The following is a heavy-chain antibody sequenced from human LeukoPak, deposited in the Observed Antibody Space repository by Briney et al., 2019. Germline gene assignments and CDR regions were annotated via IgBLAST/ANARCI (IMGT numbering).Heavy chain of an antibody. CDR2: IRYDGSNK. CDR3: AKGGTDYYYYYMDV. CDR1: GFTFSSYG. V-gene: IGHV3-30*02. Sequence: PGGSLRLSCAASGFTFSSYGMHWVRQAPGKGLEWVAFIRYDGSNKYYADSVKGRFTISRDNSKNTLYLQMNSLRAEDTAVYYCAKGGTDYYYYYMDVGGKGTTVTVSS. J-gene: IGHJ6*03.